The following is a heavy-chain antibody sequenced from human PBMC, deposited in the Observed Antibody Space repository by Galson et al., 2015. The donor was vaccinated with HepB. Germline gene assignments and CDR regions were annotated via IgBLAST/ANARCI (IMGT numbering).Heavy chain of an antibody. D-gene: IGHD6-19*01. CDR3: ARDKTEQWLVRGDAFDI. Sequence: SVKVSCKASGYTFTSYGISWVRQAPGQGLEWMGWISAYNGNTNYAQKLQGRVTMTTDTSTSTAYMELSSLRSEDTAVYYCARDKTEQWLVRGDAFDIWGQGTMVTVSS. CDR2: ISAYNGNT. CDR1: GYTFTSYG. V-gene: IGHV1-18*01. J-gene: IGHJ3*02.